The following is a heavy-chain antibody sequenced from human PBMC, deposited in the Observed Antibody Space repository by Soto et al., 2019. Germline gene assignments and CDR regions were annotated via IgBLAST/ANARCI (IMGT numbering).Heavy chain of an antibody. CDR1: GFTFDSFA. CDR2: ISASGGST. Sequence: EVQLLESGGGLEQPGGSLRLSCAASGFTFDSFAMTWVRQAPGKGLEWVSAISASGGSTFYADSVKGRVTISRDSSKNTLYLQMNSLRAEDTAVYYCARGAVMPDSWGQGTLVTVSS. D-gene: IGHD3-16*01. CDR3: ARGAVMPDS. V-gene: IGHV3-23*01. J-gene: IGHJ4*02.